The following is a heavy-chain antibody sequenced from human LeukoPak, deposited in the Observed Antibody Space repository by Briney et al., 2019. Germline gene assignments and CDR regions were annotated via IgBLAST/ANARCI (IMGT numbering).Heavy chain of an antibody. CDR2: INDRGRT. CDR1: GGSFSGYY. V-gene: IGHV4-34*01. J-gene: IGHJ4*02. Sequence: SETLSLTCAVYGGSFSGYYWSWIRQPPGKGLEWIGEINDRGRTNYKASLKSRVTILVDTSKNQFSLRLSPVTAADTAVYYCARALFVTGSDVGYWGQGTLVTVSS. CDR3: ARALFVTGSDVGY. D-gene: IGHD3-9*01.